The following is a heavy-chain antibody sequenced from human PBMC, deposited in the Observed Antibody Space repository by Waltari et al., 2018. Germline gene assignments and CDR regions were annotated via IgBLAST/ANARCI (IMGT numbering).Heavy chain of an antibody. CDR2: ISYDENEI. D-gene: IGHD5-12*01. V-gene: IGHV3-30*04. J-gene: IGHJ4*02. CDR1: GFTFSTYA. Sequence: QVHVVESGGDVVQSGRSLRLSCVASGFTFSTYAMHWVRQAPGKGLGWVAIISYDENEIHYADSVKGRFTVSRDNSKNTVYLQMTSLRVEDTALYYCARGLYSAKWQFDYWGQGTLVAVSS. CDR3: ARGLYSAKWQFDY.